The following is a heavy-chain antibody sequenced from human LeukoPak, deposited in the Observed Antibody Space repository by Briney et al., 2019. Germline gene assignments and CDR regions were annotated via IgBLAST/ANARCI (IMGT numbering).Heavy chain of an antibody. D-gene: IGHD3-22*01. CDR2: ISGSGGST. J-gene: IGHJ4*02. V-gene: IGHV3-23*01. CDR1: GFTFSSYA. CDR3: AKDSSGYSTSLDY. Sequence: GGSLSLSCAASGFTFSSYAMSWVRQAPGKGLEWVSAISGSGGSTYYADSVKGRFTIYRENSKNTLYLQMNSLRAEDTAVYYCAKDSSGYSTSLDYWGQGTLVTVSS.